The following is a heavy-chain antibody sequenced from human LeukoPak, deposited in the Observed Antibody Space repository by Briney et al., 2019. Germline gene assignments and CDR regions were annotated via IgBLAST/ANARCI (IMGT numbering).Heavy chain of an antibody. V-gene: IGHV3-33*01. CDR1: GFTFSSYG. D-gene: IGHD3-22*01. CDR2: IWYDGSNK. Sequence: GGSLRLSCAASGFTFSSYGMHWVRQAPGKGLEWVAVIWYDGSNKYYADSVKGRFTISRDNSKNTLYLQMNSLRAEDTAVYYCARDYYDSSGYYLDYWGQGTLVTVSS. CDR3: ARDYYDSSGYYLDY. J-gene: IGHJ4*02.